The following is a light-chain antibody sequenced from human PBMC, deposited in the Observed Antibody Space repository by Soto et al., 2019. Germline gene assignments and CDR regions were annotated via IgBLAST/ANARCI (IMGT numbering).Light chain of an antibody. Sequence: DIQLTQSPSFLSASVGDRVTITCRASQPISNYLAWYQQKPGKAPELLIYSASTLQSGVPSRFSGSGSWTEFSLTIRALQPEAFATYYSLQLNRYPLTFGGGTKVDI. CDR2: SAS. J-gene: IGKJ4*01. V-gene: IGKV1-9*01. CDR1: QPISNY. CDR3: LQLNRYPLT.